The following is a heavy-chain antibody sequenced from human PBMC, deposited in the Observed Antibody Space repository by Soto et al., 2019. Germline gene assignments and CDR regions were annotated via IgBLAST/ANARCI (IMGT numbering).Heavy chain of an antibody. Sequence: GALRLSCAASGFTFSSYAMHWVRQAPGKGLEWVAVISYDGSNKYYADSVKGRFTISRDNSKNTLYLQMNSLRAEDTAVYYCARELDSSGWSPNWFDPWGQGTLVTVSS. V-gene: IGHV3-30-3*01. J-gene: IGHJ5*02. CDR2: ISYDGSNK. D-gene: IGHD6-19*01. CDR3: ARELDSSGWSPNWFDP. CDR1: GFTFSSYA.